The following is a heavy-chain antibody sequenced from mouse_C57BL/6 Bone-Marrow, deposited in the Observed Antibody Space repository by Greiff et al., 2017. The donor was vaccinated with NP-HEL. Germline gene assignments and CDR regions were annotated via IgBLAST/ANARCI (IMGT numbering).Heavy chain of an antibody. CDR3: ARSETDSSGYEAMDY. CDR1: GYTFTSYW. J-gene: IGHJ4*01. Sequence: QVQLQQPGAELVRPGSSVKLSCKASGYTFTSYWMDWVKQRPGQGLEWIGNIYPSDSETHYNQKFKDKATLTVDKSSSTAYMQLSSLTSEDSAVYYCARSETDSSGYEAMDYWGQGTSVTVSS. D-gene: IGHD3-2*02. CDR2: IYPSDSET. V-gene: IGHV1-61*01.